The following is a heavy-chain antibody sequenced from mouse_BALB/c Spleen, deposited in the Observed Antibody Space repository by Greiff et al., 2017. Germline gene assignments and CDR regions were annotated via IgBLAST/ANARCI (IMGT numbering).Heavy chain of an antibody. CDR3: AGGGGLRREGVAYFDY. D-gene: IGHD2-4*01. CDR1: GYTFTDYN. V-gene: IGHV1-18*01. J-gene: IGHJ2*01. CDR2: INPNNGGT. Sequence: EVQLQQSGPELVKPGASVKIPCKASGYTFTDYNMDWVKQSHGKSLEWIGDINPNNGGTIYNQKFKGKATLTVDKSSSTAYMGLRSLTSEDTAVYYCAGGGGLRREGVAYFDYWGQGTTLTVSS.